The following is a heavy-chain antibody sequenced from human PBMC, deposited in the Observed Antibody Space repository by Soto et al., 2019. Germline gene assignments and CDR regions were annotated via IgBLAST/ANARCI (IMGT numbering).Heavy chain of an antibody. CDR2: IYHSGST. CDR1: SGSISSSNW. V-gene: IGHV4-4*02. CDR3: ARGGISDSSWSYFDY. Sequence: SETLSLTCAVSSGSISSSNWWSWVRQPPGKGLEWIGEIYHSGSTNYNPSLKSRVTISVDKSKNQFSLKLSSVTAADTAVYYCARGGISDSSWSYFDYWGQGTLVTVSS. J-gene: IGHJ4*02. D-gene: IGHD6-6*01.